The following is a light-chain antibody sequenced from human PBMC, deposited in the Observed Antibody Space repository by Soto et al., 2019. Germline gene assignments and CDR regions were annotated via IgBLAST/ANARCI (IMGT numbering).Light chain of an antibody. CDR1: SSDVGGYNS. Sequence: QSALTQPASVSGSPGLSITISCTGTSSDVGGYNSVSWYQQHPGKAPKLLIHEVSDRPSGVSSRFSGSKSGNMASLTISGLQAEDEADYYCSSYTSSDTLVFGTGTKLTVL. J-gene: IGLJ1*01. CDR3: SSYTSSDTLV. CDR2: EVS. V-gene: IGLV2-14*01.